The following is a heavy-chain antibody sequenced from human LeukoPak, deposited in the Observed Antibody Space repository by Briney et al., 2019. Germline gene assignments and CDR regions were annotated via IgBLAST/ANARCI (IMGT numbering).Heavy chain of an antibody. CDR3: AGTYYYDSSGYYHYSL. CDR2: LYYSGST. Sequence: PSETLSLTCTVSGGSISSYYWSWIRQPPGKGLEWIGYLYYSGSTNYNPSLKSRVTISVDTSKNQFSLKLSSVTAADTAVCYCAGTYYYDSSGYYHYSLWGQGTLVTISS. V-gene: IGHV4-59*01. CDR1: GGSISSYY. D-gene: IGHD3-22*01. J-gene: IGHJ4*02.